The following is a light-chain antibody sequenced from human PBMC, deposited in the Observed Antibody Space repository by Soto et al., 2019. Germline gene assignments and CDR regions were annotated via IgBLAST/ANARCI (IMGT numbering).Light chain of an antibody. CDR3: SSFAVSNSFV. Sequence: QSALTKPPSAYGSPGQSVTISCNGTSNDVGGYNYVSWYQQHPGKAPKLMIYEVNKRPSGVPDRFSGSKSGNTASLTVSGLQAEDEADYYCSSFAVSNSFVFGTGTKVTVL. CDR2: EVN. V-gene: IGLV2-8*01. CDR1: SNDVGGYNY. J-gene: IGLJ1*01.